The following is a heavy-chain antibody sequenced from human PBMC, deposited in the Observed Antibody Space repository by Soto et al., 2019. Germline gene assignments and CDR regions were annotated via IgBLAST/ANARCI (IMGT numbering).Heavy chain of an antibody. Sequence: SETLSLTCTVSGGSISSGGYYWSWIRQHPGKGLEWIGYIYYSGSTYYNPSLKSRVTISVDTSKNQFSLKLSSVTAADTAVYYCARGARLASSWYSNWIDPWGQGTLVTVSS. V-gene: IGHV4-31*03. CDR3: ARGARLASSWYSNWIDP. J-gene: IGHJ5*02. D-gene: IGHD6-13*01. CDR1: GGSISSGGYY. CDR2: IYYSGST.